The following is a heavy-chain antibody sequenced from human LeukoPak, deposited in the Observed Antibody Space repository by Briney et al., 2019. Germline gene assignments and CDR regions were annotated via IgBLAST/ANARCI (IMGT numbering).Heavy chain of an antibody. Sequence: ASVKVSCKASGYTFTSYGISWVRQAPGQGLEWMGWISAYNGNANYAQKLQGRVTMTTDTSTSTAYMELRSLRSDDTAVYYCARDLKSDDYYDSSGYPQPFDYWGQGTLVTVSS. V-gene: IGHV1-18*01. CDR2: ISAYNGNA. CDR1: GYTFTSYG. D-gene: IGHD3-22*01. CDR3: ARDLKSDDYYDSSGYPQPFDY. J-gene: IGHJ4*02.